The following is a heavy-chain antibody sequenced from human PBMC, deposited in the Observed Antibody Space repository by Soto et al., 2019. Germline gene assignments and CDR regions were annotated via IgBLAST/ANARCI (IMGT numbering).Heavy chain of an antibody. D-gene: IGHD3-10*01. CDR2: ISAYNGNT. J-gene: IGHJ4*02. CDR3: ARGWFGEFVHYSDW. V-gene: IGHV1-18*01. CDR1: GYTFTNYG. Sequence: QVQLVQSGAEVKKPGASVKVSCKASGYTFTNYGISWVRQAPGQGLEWMGWISAYNGNTNYAQNLQGRVTMTTDISTSTGYMELRSLRSDDTAVYYCARGWFGEFVHYSDWWGQGTLVTVSS.